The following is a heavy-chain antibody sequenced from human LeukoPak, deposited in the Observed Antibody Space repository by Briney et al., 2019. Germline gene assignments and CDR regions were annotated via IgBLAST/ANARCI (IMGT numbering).Heavy chain of an antibody. J-gene: IGHJ4*02. Sequence: GGSLRLSCAASGFTFSSYWMSWVRQAPGQGLEWVANIKQDGSEKYYVDSVKGRFTISRDNAKNSLYLQMNSLRAEDTAVYYCARDYGGNSEGLFDYWGQGTLVTVSS. D-gene: IGHD4-23*01. CDR1: GFTFSSYW. CDR3: ARDYGGNSEGLFDY. V-gene: IGHV3-7*01. CDR2: IKQDGSEK.